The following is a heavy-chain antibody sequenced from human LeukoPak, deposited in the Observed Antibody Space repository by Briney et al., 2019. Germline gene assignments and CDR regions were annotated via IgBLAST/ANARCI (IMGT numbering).Heavy chain of an antibody. CDR3: AKGKLRFLEWSFDY. V-gene: IGHV3-33*06. CDR1: GFTFSSYG. J-gene: IGHJ4*02. D-gene: IGHD3-3*01. CDR2: IWYDGSNK. Sequence: GRPLRLSCAASGFTFSSYGMHWVRQAPGKGLEGVAVIWYDGSNKYYADSVKGRFTISRDNSKNTLYLQMNSLRAEDTAVYYCAKGKLRFLEWSFDYWGQGTLVTVSS.